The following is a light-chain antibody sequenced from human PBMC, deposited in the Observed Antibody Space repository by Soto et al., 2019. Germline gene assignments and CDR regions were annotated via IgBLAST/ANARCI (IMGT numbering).Light chain of an antibody. J-gene: IGKJ1*01. Sequence: VGDRVTITCRASQSISSWLAWYQQKPGKAPKLLIYDASSLESGVPSRFSGSGSGTEFTLTISSLQPDDFATYYCQQYNSYPWTFGQGTKVDIK. CDR1: QSISSW. V-gene: IGKV1-5*01. CDR2: DAS. CDR3: QQYNSYPWT.